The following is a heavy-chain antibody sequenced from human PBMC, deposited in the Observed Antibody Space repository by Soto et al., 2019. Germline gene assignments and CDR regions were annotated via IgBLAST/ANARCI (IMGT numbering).Heavy chain of an antibody. CDR3: ARDLGTRYYDFWSGYTQ. CDR1: GYPFTSYG. Sequence: XSVKVSCKASGYPFTSYGIIWVRQAPGQGLEWMGWISAYNGNTNYAQKLQGRVTMTTDTSTSTAYMELRSLRSDDTAVYYCARDLGTRYYDFWSGYTQWGQGTLVTVSS. CDR2: ISAYNGNT. D-gene: IGHD3-3*01. V-gene: IGHV1-18*01. J-gene: IGHJ4*02.